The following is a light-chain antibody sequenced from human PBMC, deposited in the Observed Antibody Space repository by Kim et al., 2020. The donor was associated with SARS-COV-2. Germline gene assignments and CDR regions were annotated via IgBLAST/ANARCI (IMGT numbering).Light chain of an antibody. J-gene: IGLJ3*02. CDR1: SGHSTYA. V-gene: IGLV4-69*01. CDR2: LNSDGSH. Sequence: QPVLTQSPSASASLGASVKLTCTLSSGHSTYAIAWHQQQPAKGPRYLMKLNSDGSHSKGDGIPDRFSGSSSGAERYLTISSLQSEDEADYYCQTWGTGGVFGGGTKVTVL. CDR3: QTWGTGGV.